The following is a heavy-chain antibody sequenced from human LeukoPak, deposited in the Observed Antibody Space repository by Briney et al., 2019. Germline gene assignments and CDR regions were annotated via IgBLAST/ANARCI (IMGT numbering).Heavy chain of an antibody. D-gene: IGHD2-21*02. J-gene: IGHJ5*02. V-gene: IGHV4-39*01. Sequence: SETLSLTCTVSGGSISNSSYYWGWIRQPPGKGLEWIGSIYYSGSTYYNPSLKSRVTISVDTSKNQFSLKLSSVTAADTAVYYCARHWVVVTARDNWFDPWGQGTLVTVSS. CDR3: ARHWVVVTARDNWFDP. CDR1: GGSISNSSYY. CDR2: IYYSGST.